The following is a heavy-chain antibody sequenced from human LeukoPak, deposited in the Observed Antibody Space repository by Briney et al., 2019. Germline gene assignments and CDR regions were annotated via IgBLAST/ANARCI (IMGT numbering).Heavy chain of an antibody. D-gene: IGHD3-22*01. Sequence: SCKASGYTFSDYYMSWIRQAPGKGLEWVSYISSSSSYTNYADSVEGRFTISRDNAKNSLYLQMNSLRAEDTAVYYCARDLYDSSGYYCDYWGQGTLVTVSS. CDR2: ISSSSSYT. CDR3: ARDLYDSSGYYCDY. CDR1: GYTFSDYY. V-gene: IGHV3-11*05. J-gene: IGHJ4*02.